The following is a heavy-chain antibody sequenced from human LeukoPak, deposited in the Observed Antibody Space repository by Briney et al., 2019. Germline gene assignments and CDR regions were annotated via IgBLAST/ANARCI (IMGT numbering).Heavy chain of an antibody. V-gene: IGHV3-30*04. CDR3: ARDMLLARPDYMDV. CDR2: ISTDGITK. D-gene: IGHD3-16*01. J-gene: IGHJ6*03. Sequence: GGSLRLSCLASGFSFSSYDIHWVRQAPGKGLEWIAVISTDGITKFYTDSVKGRFTISRDDSKNTLYLQMNSLRAEDTAVYYCARDMLLARPDYMDVWGKGTTATVSS. CDR1: GFSFSSYD.